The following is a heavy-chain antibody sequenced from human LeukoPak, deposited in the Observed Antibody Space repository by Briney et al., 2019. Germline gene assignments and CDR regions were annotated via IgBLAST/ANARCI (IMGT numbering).Heavy chain of an antibody. CDR3: ASLPTHYDILTGRFDY. D-gene: IGHD3-9*01. CDR1: GFTFSSYA. Sequence: GGSLRLSCAASGFTFSSYAMSWVRQAPGKGLEWVSAFSGSGGSTYYADSVKGRLTISRDNSKNTLYLQMNSLRAEDTAVYYCASLPTHYDILTGRFDYWGQGTLVTVSS. V-gene: IGHV3-23*01. J-gene: IGHJ4*02. CDR2: FSGSGGST.